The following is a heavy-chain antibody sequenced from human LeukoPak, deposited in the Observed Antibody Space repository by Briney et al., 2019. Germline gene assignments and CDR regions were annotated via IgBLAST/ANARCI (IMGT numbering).Heavy chain of an antibody. CDR3: ARKRITIFGVVINGFDY. CDR1: GGSFSGYY. D-gene: IGHD3-3*01. CDR2: INHSGST. Sequence: SETLSLTCAVYGGSFSGYYWSWIRQPPGKGLELIGEINHSGSTNYNPSLKSRVTISVDTSENQFSLKLSSVTAADTAVYYCARKRITIFGVVINGFDYWGQGTLVTVSS. V-gene: IGHV4-34*01. J-gene: IGHJ4*02.